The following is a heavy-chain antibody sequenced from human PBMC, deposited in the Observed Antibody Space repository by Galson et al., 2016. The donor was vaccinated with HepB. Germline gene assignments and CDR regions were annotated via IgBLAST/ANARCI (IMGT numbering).Heavy chain of an antibody. J-gene: IGHJ4*02. Sequence: SVKVSCKASGYTFTNYGISWVRQAPGQGLEWMAWINPNNGDTKYAQKVQGRGTLTTDTSTSTVYMDLRSLRPDDTAVYYCARDLKYSFESSGRSAFWGQGTLVTGSS. CDR3: ARDLKYSFESSGRSAF. D-gene: IGHD3-22*01. CDR2: INPNNGDT. V-gene: IGHV1-18*01. CDR1: GYTFTNYG.